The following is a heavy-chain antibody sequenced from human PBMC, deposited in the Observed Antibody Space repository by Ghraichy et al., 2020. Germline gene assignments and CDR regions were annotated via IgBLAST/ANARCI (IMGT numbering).Heavy chain of an antibody. CDR2: ISAYNGNT. D-gene: IGHD2-15*01. J-gene: IGHJ4*02. CDR3: ARDMEYCSGGSCYPGGVCDY. V-gene: IGHV1-18*01. CDR1: GYTFTSYG. Sequence: ASVKVSCKASGYTFTSYGISWVRQAPGQGLEWMGWISAYNGNTNYAQKLQGRVTMTTDTSTSTAYMELRSLRSDDTAVYYCARDMEYCSGGSCYPGGVCDYWGQGTLVTVSS.